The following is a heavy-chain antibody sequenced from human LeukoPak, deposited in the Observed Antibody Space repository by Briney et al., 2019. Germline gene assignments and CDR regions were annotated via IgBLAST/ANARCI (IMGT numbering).Heavy chain of an antibody. CDR1: GFTFSSYW. D-gene: IGHD6-19*01. CDR2: ISYDGSNK. J-gene: IGHJ3*02. CDR3: AKYLAHSSGWLLDAFDI. Sequence: GGSLRLSCAASGFTFSSYWMHWVRQAPGKGLEWVAVISYDGSNKYYADSVKGRFIISRDNSKNTLHVQMNSLRAEDTAVYYCAKYLAHSSGWLLDAFDIWGQGTMVTVSS. V-gene: IGHV3-30*18.